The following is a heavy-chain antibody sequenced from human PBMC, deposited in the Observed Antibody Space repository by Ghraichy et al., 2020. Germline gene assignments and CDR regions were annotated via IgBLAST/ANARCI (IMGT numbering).Heavy chain of an antibody. CDR1: GYTFTGYY. CDR2: INPNSGGT. J-gene: IGHJ6*02. CDR3: ASTGPYCSSTSCYTYYYYYYGMDV. V-gene: IGHV1-2*02. D-gene: IGHD2-2*01. Sequence: ASVKVSCKASGYTFTGYYMHWVRQAPGQGLEWMGWINPNSGGTNYAQKFQGRVTMTRDTSISTAYMELSRLRSDDTAVYYCASTGPYCSSTSCYTYYYYYYGMDVWGQGTTVNVSS.